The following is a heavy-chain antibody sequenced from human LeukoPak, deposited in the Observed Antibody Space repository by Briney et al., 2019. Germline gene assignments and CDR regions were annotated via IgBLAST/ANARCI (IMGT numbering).Heavy chain of an antibody. CDR3: ARSHYDFWSGHTVDYFDY. CDR1: GCILTSYC. V-gene: IGHV5-51*01. Sequence: GESLKISCKGSGCILTSYCIGWVRQMPGKGLEWMGIIYPGDSDTRYSPSFQGQVTISADKSINTAYLQWSSLKASDTAMYYCARSHYDFWSGHTVDYFDYWGQGTLVTVSS. J-gene: IGHJ4*02. CDR2: IYPGDSDT. D-gene: IGHD3-3*01.